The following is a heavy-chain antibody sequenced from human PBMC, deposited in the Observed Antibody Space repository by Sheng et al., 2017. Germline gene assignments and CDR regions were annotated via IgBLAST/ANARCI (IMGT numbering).Heavy chain of an antibody. CDR3: AKDTRVIVAAAHLL. D-gene: IGHD2-15*01. J-gene: IGHJ4*02. V-gene: IGHV3-23*04. Sequence: EVQLVESGGGLVQPGGSLRLSCVASEFTFSNYAMNWVRQAPGKGLQWVSGISGSGGSIDYADSVKGRFTISRDNSKNTLSLQMNSLRAEDTAVYYCAKDTRVIVAAAHLLWGQGTLVTVSS. CDR2: ISGSGGSI. CDR1: EFTFSNYA.